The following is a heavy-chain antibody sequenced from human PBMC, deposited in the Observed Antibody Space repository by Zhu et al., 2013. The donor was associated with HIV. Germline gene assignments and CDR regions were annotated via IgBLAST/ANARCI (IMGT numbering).Heavy chain of an antibody. J-gene: IGHJ6*02. CDR3: ARGIVPAAIPSPSYYYYYGMDV. CDR1: GGTFSSYA. V-gene: IGHV1-69*01. D-gene: IGHD2-2*02. Sequence: QVQLVQSGAEVKKPGSSVKVSCKASGGTFSSYAISWVRQAPGQGLEWMGGIIPIFGTANYAQKFQGRVTITADESTSTAYMELSSLRSEDTAVYYCARGIVPAAIPSPSYYYYYGMDVWGQGTTVTVSS. CDR2: IIPIFGTA.